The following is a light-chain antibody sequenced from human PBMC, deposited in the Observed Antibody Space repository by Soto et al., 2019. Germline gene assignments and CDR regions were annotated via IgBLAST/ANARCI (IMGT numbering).Light chain of an antibody. V-gene: IGLV2-14*03. J-gene: IGLJ3*02. Sequence: QAVLTQPASVSGSPGQSITISCTGTSCDVGAYNFVSWYQHHPGKAPKVIIYDINHRPSGVPHRFSGSKSGNAASLAIAGLQDEEEADYCCCSYTMRGAVVFGGGTKLTVL. CDR3: CSYTMRGAVV. CDR1: SCDVGAYNF. CDR2: DIN.